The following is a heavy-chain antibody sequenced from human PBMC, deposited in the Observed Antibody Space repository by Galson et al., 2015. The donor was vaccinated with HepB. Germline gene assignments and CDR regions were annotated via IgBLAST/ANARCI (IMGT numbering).Heavy chain of an antibody. CDR3: AREGRHYGSGSSYLDY. V-gene: IGHV3-33*08. CDR1: GFTFNSYG. CDR2: IWYDGSNK. J-gene: IGHJ4*02. D-gene: IGHD3-10*01. Sequence: SLRLSCAASGFTFNSYGMNWVRQAPGTGLEWVAVIWYDGSNKYYTDSVKGRFTISRDNSKNTLYLQMNRLRVEDTAVYYCAREGRHYGSGSSYLDYWGQGTLVTVSS.